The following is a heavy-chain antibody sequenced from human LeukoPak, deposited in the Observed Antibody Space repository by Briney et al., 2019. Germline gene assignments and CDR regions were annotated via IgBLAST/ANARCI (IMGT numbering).Heavy chain of an antibody. D-gene: IGHD6-13*01. V-gene: IGHV3-23*01. CDR3: AKDVGSSPFFDY. J-gene: IGHJ4*02. CDR1: GFTFSSYW. CDR2: IDGGGGST. Sequence: GGSLRLSCAASGFTFSSYWMSWVRQAPGKGLEWVSTIDGGGGSTHYADSVKGRFTISRDNSKSTLFLQMNSLRAEDTAVYYCAKDVGSSPFFDYWGQGTLVTVSS.